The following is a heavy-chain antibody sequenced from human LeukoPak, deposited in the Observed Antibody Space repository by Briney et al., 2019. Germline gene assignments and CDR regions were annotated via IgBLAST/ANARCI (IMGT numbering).Heavy chain of an antibody. D-gene: IGHD3-10*01. CDR2: ISYDGSNK. CDR3: AQGGSEIYYFYHGLDV. V-gene: IGHV3-30*18. CDR1: GFTFSSYG. Sequence: PGGSLRLSCAASGFTFSSYGMHWVRQAPGKGLEWVTVISYDGSNKHYADSVRGRFTISRDNSKNTLYLQMNSLRAEDTAVYYCAQGGSEIYYFYHGLDVWGRGTTVTVSS. J-gene: IGHJ6*02.